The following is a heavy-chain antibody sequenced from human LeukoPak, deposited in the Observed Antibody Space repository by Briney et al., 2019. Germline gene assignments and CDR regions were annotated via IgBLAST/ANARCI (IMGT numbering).Heavy chain of an antibody. D-gene: IGHD2-8*01. CDR3: ARGGTIRNGFDF. V-gene: IGHV4-61*02. CDR2: IYTSGST. CDR1: GGSISSGSCY. Sequence: SETLSLTCTVSGGSISSGSCYWSWIRQPTGKGLKWIGRIYTSGSTNYNPSLKSRVTISVDTSKNQFSLKLSSVTAADTALYYCARGGTIRNGFDFWGQGTMVTVSS. J-gene: IGHJ3*01.